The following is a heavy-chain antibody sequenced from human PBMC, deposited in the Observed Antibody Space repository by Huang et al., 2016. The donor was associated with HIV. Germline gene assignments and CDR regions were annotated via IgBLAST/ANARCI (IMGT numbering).Heavy chain of an antibody. J-gene: IGHJ4*02. V-gene: IGHV4-34*01. Sequence: QVQLRQWGAGLVKPSETLSLTCAVYGGSFSGYYWTWIRQSPGKGLEWIGEINHIGKTNYQPSLKIRVTISKDTAKNQFSLQLTSVSAADTGVYFCAREKAADSAWYGVYYFDYWGEGALVTVTS. CDR3: AREKAADSAWYGVYYFDY. CDR2: INHIGKT. CDR1: GGSFSGYY. D-gene: IGHD6-19*01.